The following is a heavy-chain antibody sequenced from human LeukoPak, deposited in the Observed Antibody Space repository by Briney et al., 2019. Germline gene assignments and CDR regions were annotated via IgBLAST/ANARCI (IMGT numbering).Heavy chain of an antibody. Sequence: GGSLRLSCAASGFTFSSYWMSWVRQAPGKGLEWVANIQQDGSEKYYVDSVKGRLTISRNNAKNSLYLQMNSLRAEDTAVYYCARELGSYSSSSQGDYWGQGTLVTVSS. CDR2: IQQDGSEK. V-gene: IGHV3-7*01. CDR1: GFTFSSYW. D-gene: IGHD6-6*01. J-gene: IGHJ4*02. CDR3: ARELGSYSSSSQGDY.